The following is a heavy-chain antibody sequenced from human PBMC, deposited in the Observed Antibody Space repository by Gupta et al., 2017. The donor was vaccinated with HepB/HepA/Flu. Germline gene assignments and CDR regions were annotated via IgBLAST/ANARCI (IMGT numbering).Heavy chain of an antibody. CDR1: GFTFNRPG. V-gene: IGHV3-33*08. J-gene: IGHJ2*01. D-gene: IGHD7-27*01. Sequence: QVQLVESGGGTVQPGRSLRLSCAASGFTFNRPGMLWVRQAPGKGLEWVSVVGGDGATKFYTDHVKGQVTISRDNSMNTLYLQMNSLRVEDTAVYYCAREGAWGNWYFDLWGRGTLVTVSS. CDR2: VGGDGATK. CDR3: AREGAWGNWYFDL.